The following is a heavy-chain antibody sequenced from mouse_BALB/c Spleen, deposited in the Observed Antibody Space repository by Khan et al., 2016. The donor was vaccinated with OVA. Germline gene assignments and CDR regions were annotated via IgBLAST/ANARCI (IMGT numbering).Heavy chain of an antibody. CDR2: INYSGNT. J-gene: IGHJ3*01. CDR3: ARKDYYDYDPFPY. V-gene: IGHV3-2*02. CDR1: GYSITSEYA. Sequence: EVKLQESGPGLVKPSQSLSLTYTVTGYSITSEYAWNWIRQFPGNKLEWMGYINYSGNTRFNPSLKSRTSITRDTSKNQFFLQLNSVTTEDTATYYCARKDYYDYDPFPYWGQGTLVTVSA. D-gene: IGHD2-4*01.